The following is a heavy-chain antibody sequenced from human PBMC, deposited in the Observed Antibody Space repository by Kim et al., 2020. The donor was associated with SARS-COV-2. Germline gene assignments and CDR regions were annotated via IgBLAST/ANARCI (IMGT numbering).Heavy chain of an antibody. CDR3: ARGGRGRDDAFDI. CDR1: EFTFNNYW. Sequence: RGSLRLSCAASEFTFNNYWMHWVRQAPGKGLVWVSRINSDESSTTYADSVKGRFTISRDNAKNTLYLQMNSLRAEDTAVYYCARGGRGRDDAFDIWGQGTMVTVSS. D-gene: IGHD3-10*01. V-gene: IGHV3-74*03. J-gene: IGHJ3*02. CDR2: INSDESST.